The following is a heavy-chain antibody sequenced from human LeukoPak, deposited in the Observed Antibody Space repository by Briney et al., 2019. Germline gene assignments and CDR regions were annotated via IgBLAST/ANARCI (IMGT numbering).Heavy chain of an antibody. Sequence: PSETLSLTCAVYGGSFSGYYWSWIRQPPGKGLEWIGEINHSGSTNYNPSLKSRVTISVDTSKNQFSLKLSSVTAADTAVYYCASLAVAGSFDPWGQGTLVTVSS. CDR1: GGSFSGYY. D-gene: IGHD6-19*01. CDR3: ASLAVAGSFDP. V-gene: IGHV4-34*01. CDR2: INHSGST. J-gene: IGHJ5*02.